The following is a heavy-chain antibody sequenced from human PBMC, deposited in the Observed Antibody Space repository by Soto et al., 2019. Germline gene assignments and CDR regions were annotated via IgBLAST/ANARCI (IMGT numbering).Heavy chain of an antibody. J-gene: IGHJ3*01. CDR3: AKIYDFWRRHHDSFDF. CDR1: GFTFGGYA. Sequence: EVQLFESGGGLVQPGGSLRLSGAASGFTFGGYAITWFRRAPGKGLEWVSGINGTGGETYYADSVKGRFTISRDKPKNTVYLPMNSLRVEDTAVDYCAKIYDFWRRHHDSFDFWGQGTLVIVSS. D-gene: IGHD3-3*01. CDR2: INGTGGET. V-gene: IGHV3-23*01.